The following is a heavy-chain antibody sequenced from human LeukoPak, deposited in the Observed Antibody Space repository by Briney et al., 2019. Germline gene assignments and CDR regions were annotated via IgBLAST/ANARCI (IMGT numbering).Heavy chain of an antibody. J-gene: IGHJ4*02. D-gene: IGHD3-10*01. CDR3: AREEPDYGSGSYVNY. CDR2: ISSSSSYI. CDR1: GFTFSSYS. Sequence: PGGSLSLSCAASGFTFSSYSMNWVRQAPGKGLEWVSSISSSSSYIYYADSVKGRFTISRDNAKNSLYLQMNSLRAEDTAVYYCAREEPDYGSGSYVNYWGQGTLVTVSS. V-gene: IGHV3-21*01.